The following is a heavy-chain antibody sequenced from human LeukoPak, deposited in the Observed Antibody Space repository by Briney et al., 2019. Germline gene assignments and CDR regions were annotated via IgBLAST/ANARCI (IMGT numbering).Heavy chain of an antibody. V-gene: IGHV1-18*04. CDR3: ARGYDILTGYYKVLGY. D-gene: IGHD3-9*01. CDR2: ISAYNGNT. Sequence: ASVKVSCKASGYTFTSYGISWVRQAPGQGLEWMGWISAYNGNTNYAQKLQGRVTMTTHTSTSTAYMELRSLRSDDTAVYYCARGYDILTGYYKVLGYWGQGTLVTVSS. J-gene: IGHJ4*02. CDR1: GYTFTSYG.